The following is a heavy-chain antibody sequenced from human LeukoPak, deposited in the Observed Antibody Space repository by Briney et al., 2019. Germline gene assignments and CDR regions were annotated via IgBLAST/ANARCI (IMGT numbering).Heavy chain of an antibody. V-gene: IGHV1-18*04. J-gene: IGHJ4*02. D-gene: IGHD6-13*01. CDR1: GYTFTSYG. CDR3: AREGSIAAAGTLGY. CDR2: ISAYNGNT. Sequence: ASVKVSCKASGYTFTSYGISWVRQAPGQGLEWMGWISAYNGNTNYAQKLQGRVTMTTDTSTSTAYMELSRLRSDDTAVYYCAREGSIAAAGTLGYWGQGTLVTVSS.